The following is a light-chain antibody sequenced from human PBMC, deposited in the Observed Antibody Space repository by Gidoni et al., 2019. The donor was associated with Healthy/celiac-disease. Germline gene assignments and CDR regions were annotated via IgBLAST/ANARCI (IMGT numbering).Light chain of an antibody. CDR3: MQALQTPGT. CDR1: QSRLHSNGYNY. Sequence: DIVLTHSPLSLPVTPGEPASISCRSSQSRLHSNGYNYLDWYLQTPGQSPQLLIYLGSNRASGVTDRFSGSGSGTDFTLKISRVEAEDVGVYYCMQALQTPGTFGGGTKVESK. CDR2: LGS. J-gene: IGKJ4*01. V-gene: IGKV2-28*01.